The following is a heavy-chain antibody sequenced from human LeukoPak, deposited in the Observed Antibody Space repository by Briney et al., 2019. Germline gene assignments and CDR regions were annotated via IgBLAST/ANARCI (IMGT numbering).Heavy chain of an antibody. CDR2: ISSSGSTI. CDR1: GFTFSDYY. Sequence: GGSLRLSCAASGFTFSDYYMSWIRQAPGKGMEWVSYISSSGSTIYYADSVKGRFTISRDNAKHSLYLQMNSLRAEDTAVYYCARGDELIMCYYYMDVRGKGTTVTVSS. V-gene: IGHV3-11*01. CDR3: ARGDELIMCYYYMDV. J-gene: IGHJ6*03. D-gene: IGHD1-26*01.